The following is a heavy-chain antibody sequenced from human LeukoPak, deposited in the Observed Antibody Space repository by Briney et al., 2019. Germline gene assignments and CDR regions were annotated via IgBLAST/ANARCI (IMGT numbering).Heavy chain of an antibody. J-gene: IGHJ4*02. V-gene: IGHV5-51*01. D-gene: IGHD6-13*01. CDR2: IYPVDSDT. CDR3: ARHGPGNYVGY. CDR1: GYSFTSDW. Sequence: GESLKISCKGSGYSFTSDWIGWVRQMPGKGLEWMGIIYPVDSDTKYSPSFRGQVTISADKSISTAYLQWSSLKASDTAMYYCARHGPGNYVGYWGQGTLVTVSS.